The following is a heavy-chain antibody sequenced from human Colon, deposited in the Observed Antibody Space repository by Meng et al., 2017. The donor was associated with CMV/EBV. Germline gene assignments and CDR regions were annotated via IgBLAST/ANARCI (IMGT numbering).Heavy chain of an antibody. D-gene: IGHD2-15*01. CDR1: GFTFSSYS. V-gene: IGHV3-21*01. J-gene: IGHJ4*02. Sequence: ESLKISCAASGFTFSSYSMNWVRQAPGKRLEWVSSISSSNSYIYYADSVKGRFTISRDNAKNSLYLQMNSLRAEDTAVYYCARGKTRFCGGDNCYSEWGQGALVTVSS. CDR2: ISSSNSYI. CDR3: ARGKTRFCGGDNCYSE.